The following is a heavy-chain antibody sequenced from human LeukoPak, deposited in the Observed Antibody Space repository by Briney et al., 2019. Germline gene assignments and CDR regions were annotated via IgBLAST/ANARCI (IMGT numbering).Heavy chain of an antibody. CDR3: ARGFMVRGVTSTFDY. J-gene: IGHJ4*02. D-gene: IGHD3-10*01. Sequence: GASVKVSCKASGYTFTSYDINWVRQATGQGLEWMGWMNPNSGNTGSAQKFQGRVTITGNTSISTAYMELSSLRSEDTAVYYCARGFMVRGVTSTFDYWGQGTLVTVSS. CDR2: MNPNSGNT. CDR1: GYTFTSYD. V-gene: IGHV1-8*03.